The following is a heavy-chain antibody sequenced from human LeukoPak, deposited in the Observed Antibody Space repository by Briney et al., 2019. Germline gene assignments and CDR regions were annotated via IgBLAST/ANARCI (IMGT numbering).Heavy chain of an antibody. CDR1: GGSISSSSYY. Sequence: SETLSLTCTVSGGSISSSSYYWGWIRQPPGKGLEWIGSIYYSGSTYYNPSLKSRVTISVDTSKNQFSLKLSSVTAADTAVYYCARHQTSRYDFWSGYYYYYGMDVWGQGTTVTVSS. CDR3: ARHQTSRYDFWSGYYYYYGMDV. J-gene: IGHJ6*02. V-gene: IGHV4-39*01. CDR2: IYYSGST. D-gene: IGHD3-3*01.